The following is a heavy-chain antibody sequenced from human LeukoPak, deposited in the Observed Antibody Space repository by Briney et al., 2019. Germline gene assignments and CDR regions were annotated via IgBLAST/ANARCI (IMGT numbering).Heavy chain of an antibody. V-gene: IGHV1-18*01. CDR2: ISAYNGNT. CDR3: AIDDTTYPFYFYY. Sequence: ASVKVSCKASGYTFTSYGISWVRQAPGQGLEWMGWISAYNGNTNYAQKLQGRVTMTTDSSTSTAYMELRSLISDDTAVYYCAIDDTTYPFYFYYWGQGTLVTVSS. J-gene: IGHJ4*02. D-gene: IGHD1-26*01. CDR1: GYTFTSYG.